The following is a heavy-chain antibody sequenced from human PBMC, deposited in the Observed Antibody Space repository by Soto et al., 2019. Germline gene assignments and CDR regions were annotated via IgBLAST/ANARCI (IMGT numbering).Heavy chain of an antibody. D-gene: IGHD3-3*01. CDR1: GFTFSGSA. V-gene: IGHV3-73*01. CDR2: IRSKANSYAT. J-gene: IGHJ6*02. CDR3: TRHDSNYDFWSGSPPRYGMDV. Sequence: GGSVRLSCAASGFTFSGSAMHWVRQASGKGLEWVGRIRSKANSYATAYAASVKGRFTISRDDSKNTAYLQMNSLKTEDTAVYYCTRHDSNYDFWSGSPPRYGMDVWGQGTPVTVSS.